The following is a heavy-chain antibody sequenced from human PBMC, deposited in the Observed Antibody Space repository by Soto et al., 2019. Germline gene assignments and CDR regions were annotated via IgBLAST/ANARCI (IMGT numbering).Heavy chain of an antibody. V-gene: IGHV3-21*01. CDR2: ISSSSSYI. D-gene: IGHD2-2*01. Sequence: ESGGGLVKPGGSLRLSCAASGFTFSSYSMNWVRQAPGKGLEWVSSISSSSSYIYYADSVKGRFTISRDNAKNSLYLQMNSLRAEDTAVYYCARDTVGDIVVVPAAMEFDYWGQGTLVTVSS. CDR3: ARDTVGDIVVVPAAMEFDY. J-gene: IGHJ4*02. CDR1: GFTFSSYS.